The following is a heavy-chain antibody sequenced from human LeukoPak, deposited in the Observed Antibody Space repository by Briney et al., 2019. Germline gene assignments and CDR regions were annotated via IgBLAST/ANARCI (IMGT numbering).Heavy chain of an antibody. CDR2: ISYDGSNK. Sequence: GGSLRLSCAASGFTFSSYAMRWVRQAPGKGLEWVAVISYDGSNKYYADSVKGRFTISRDNSKNTLYLQMNSLRAEDTAVYYCARAQSYYYGSGSYLVYWGQGTLVTVSS. V-gene: IGHV3-30-3*01. J-gene: IGHJ4*02. CDR3: ARAQSYYYGSGSYLVY. CDR1: GFTFSSYA. D-gene: IGHD3-10*01.